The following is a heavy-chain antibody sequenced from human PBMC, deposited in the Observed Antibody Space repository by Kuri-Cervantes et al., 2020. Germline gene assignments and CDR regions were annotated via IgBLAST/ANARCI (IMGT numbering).Heavy chain of an antibody. V-gene: IGHV4-59*01. CDR2: IYYSGST. CDR1: GDSISPYY. J-gene: IGHJ4*02. D-gene: IGHD3-16*01. Sequence: GSLRLSCTVSGDSISPYYWSWIRQPPGRGLEWIGYIYYSGSTNYNPSLKSRVTISVDTSKNQFSLKLSSVTAADTAVYYCARGPWYYPEEGPFDYWGQGTLVTVSS. CDR3: ARGPWYYPEEGPFDY.